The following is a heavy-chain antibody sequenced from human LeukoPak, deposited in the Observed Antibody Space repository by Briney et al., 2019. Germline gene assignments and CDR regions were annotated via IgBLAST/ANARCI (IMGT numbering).Heavy chain of an antibody. CDR1: GGSFSGYY. CDR2: INHSGST. Sequence: SETLSLTWAVYGGSFSGYYWSWIRQPPGKGLEWIGEINHSGSTNYNPSLKSRVAISVDTSKNQFSLKLSSVTAADTAVYYCARGQTIFGVVPGAFDIWGQGTMVTVSS. D-gene: IGHD3-3*01. V-gene: IGHV4-34*01. CDR3: ARGQTIFGVVPGAFDI. J-gene: IGHJ3*02.